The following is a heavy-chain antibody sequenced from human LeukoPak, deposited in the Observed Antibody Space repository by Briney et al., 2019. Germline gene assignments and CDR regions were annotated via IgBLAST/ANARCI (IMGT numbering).Heavy chain of an antibody. Sequence: PGGSLRLSCAASGFTFSSYAMSWVRQAPGKGLEWVSAISGSGGSTYYADSVKGRFTISRDNSKNTLYLQMNSLRAEDTAVYYCAKAGSGRPRGPLDYWGQGTLVTVSS. CDR3: AKAGSGRPRGPLDY. J-gene: IGHJ4*02. CDR2: ISGSGGST. D-gene: IGHD1-26*01. CDR1: GFTFSSYA. V-gene: IGHV3-23*01.